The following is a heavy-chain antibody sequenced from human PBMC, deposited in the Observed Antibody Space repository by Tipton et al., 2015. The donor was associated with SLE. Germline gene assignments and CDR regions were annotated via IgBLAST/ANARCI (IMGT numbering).Heavy chain of an antibody. CDR3: VRRRRRCGDGFDDAFDV. D-gene: IGHD3-10*01. J-gene: IGHJ3*01. CDR2: IRGNSRTI. Sequence: SLRLSCAASGLTFSTSEMNWVRKAPGKGPEWISYIRGNSRTIYYADSVKARFTISRDNARKTLFLEMNSLRVEETATYYCVRRRRRCGDGFDDAFDVWGQRTLVTVSS. CDR1: GLTFSTSE. V-gene: IGHV3-48*03.